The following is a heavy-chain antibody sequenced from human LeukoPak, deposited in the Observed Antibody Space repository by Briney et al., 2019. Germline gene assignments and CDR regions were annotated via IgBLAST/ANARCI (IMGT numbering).Heavy chain of an antibody. CDR3: AKVRYCSSTSCYYYYYCYYMDV. Sequence: GGSLRLSCAASGFTFSSYAMSWVRQAPGKGLEWVSAISGSGGSTYYADSVKGRFTISRDNSKNTLYLQMNSLRAEDTAVYYCAKVRYCSSTSCYYYYYCYYMDVWGKGTTVTVSS. J-gene: IGHJ6*03. V-gene: IGHV3-23*01. CDR1: GFTFSSYA. CDR2: ISGSGGST. D-gene: IGHD2-2*01.